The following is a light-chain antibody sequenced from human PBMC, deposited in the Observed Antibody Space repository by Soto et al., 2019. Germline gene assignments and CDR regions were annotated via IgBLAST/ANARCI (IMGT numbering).Light chain of an antibody. V-gene: IGKV1-39*01. CDR2: AAS. J-gene: IGKJ4*01. CDR3: QQSYSPPFT. Sequence: DIQVTQSPPSLSASVGDRVTITCRASQSITNYLNWYQQRPGNAPKLLIYAASSLQSGVPSRFSGSGSGTDFTVIINGLQPEDFATYYCQQSYSPPFTFGGGTRVEI. CDR1: QSITNY.